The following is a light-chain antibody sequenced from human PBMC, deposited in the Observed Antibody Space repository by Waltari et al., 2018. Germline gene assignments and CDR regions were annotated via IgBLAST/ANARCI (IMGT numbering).Light chain of an antibody. J-gene: IGLJ2*01. CDR3: SSYSASSYVV. V-gene: IGLV2-14*01. CDR2: EVT. CDR1: SNDVGCYNY. Sequence: QSVLTQPASVSGSPGQSITISCTGTSNDVGCYNYVSWYRHHAGKAPQLLIYEVTTRPSGVTNRFSGSRSGNTASLTISGLQAEDEADYYCSSYSASSYVVFGGGTKLAVL.